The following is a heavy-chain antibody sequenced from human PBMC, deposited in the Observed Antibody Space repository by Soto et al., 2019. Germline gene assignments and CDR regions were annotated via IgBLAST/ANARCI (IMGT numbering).Heavy chain of an antibody. D-gene: IGHD2-15*01. CDR3: ARGYCSAGPCYGYYGMDV. Sequence: QVQLVQSGAEVKKPGSSVKVSCKASGDIFSSYTINWVRQAPGQGLEWMGRIIPIRSTTNYAQKFQGRVTITAEKSTSIAYMELSRLISEDTAVYYCARGYCSAGPCYGYYGMDVWGQGTAVTASS. V-gene: IGHV1-69*08. J-gene: IGHJ6*02. CDR2: IIPIRSTT. CDR1: GDIFSSYT.